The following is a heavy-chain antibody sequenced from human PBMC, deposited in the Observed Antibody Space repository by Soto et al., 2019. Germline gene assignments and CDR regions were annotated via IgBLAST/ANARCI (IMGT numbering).Heavy chain of an antibody. CDR3: ARDRMVRGMRLGDYYYYGMDV. J-gene: IGHJ6*02. Sequence: GGSLRLSCAASGFTFSSYAMHWVRQAPGKGLEWVAVISYDGSNKYYADSVKGRFTISRDNSKNTLYLQMNSLRAEDTAVYYCARDRMVRGMRLGDYYYYGMDVWGQGTTVTVSS. CDR1: GFTFSSYA. CDR2: ISYDGSNK. D-gene: IGHD3-10*01. V-gene: IGHV3-30-3*01.